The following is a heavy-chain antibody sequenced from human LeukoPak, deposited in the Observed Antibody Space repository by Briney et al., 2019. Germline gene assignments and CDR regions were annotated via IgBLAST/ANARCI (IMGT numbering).Heavy chain of an antibody. CDR3: AKGDRRGYDFAAAGFRPRDYFDY. J-gene: IGHJ4*02. CDR2: VNGSGVVT. CDR1: GFTFSNNA. Sequence: PGGSLRLSCAASGFTFSNNAMSWVRQAPGKGLEWVSSVNGSGVVTHFAASVRGRFTISRDNSKNILYLEMSSLRAEDTAVYYCAKGDRRGYDFAAAGFRPRDYFDYWGQGTLVTVSS. D-gene: IGHD5-12*01. V-gene: IGHV3-23*01.